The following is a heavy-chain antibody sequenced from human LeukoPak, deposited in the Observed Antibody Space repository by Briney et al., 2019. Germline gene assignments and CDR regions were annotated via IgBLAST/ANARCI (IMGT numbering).Heavy chain of an antibody. J-gene: IGHJ6*02. D-gene: IGHD2-15*01. CDR2: FDPEDSET. V-gene: IGHV1-24*01. Sequence: ASVKVSCKVSGYTLTELSMHWVRQAPGKGLEWMGGFDPEDSETIYAQKFQGRVTMTEDTSTDTAYMELSSLRSEDTAVYYCATFVEEEPKDYYYYYGMDVWGQGTTVTVSS. CDR3: ATFVEEEPKDYYYYYGMDV. CDR1: GYTLTELS.